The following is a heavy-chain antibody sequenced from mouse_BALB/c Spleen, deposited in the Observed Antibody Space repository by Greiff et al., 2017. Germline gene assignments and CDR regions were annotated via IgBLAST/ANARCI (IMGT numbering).Heavy chain of an antibody. V-gene: IGHV1-15*01. CDR3: TRSWLDY. CDR1: GYTFTDYE. CDR2: IDPETGGT. D-gene: IGHD2-2*01. Sequence: QVQLKESGAELVRPGASVTLSCKASGYTFTDYEMHWVKQTPVHGLEWIRAIDPETGGTAYNQKFKGKATLTADKSSSTAYMELRSLTSEDSAVYYCTRSWLDYWGQGTTLTVSS. J-gene: IGHJ2*01.